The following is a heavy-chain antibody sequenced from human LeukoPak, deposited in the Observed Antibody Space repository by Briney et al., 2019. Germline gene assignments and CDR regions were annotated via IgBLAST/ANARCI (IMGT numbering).Heavy chain of an antibody. Sequence: GGSLRLSCAASGFTFNNYAMSWVRQAPGKGLEWVSTITGSGGRTYYADSVKGPFTISRDNSKSTLYLQMNSLRAEDTAVYYCARRAGAYSHPYDYWGQGTLVTVSS. V-gene: IGHV3-23*01. D-gene: IGHD4/OR15-4a*01. CDR1: GFTFNNYA. CDR3: ARRAGAYSHPYDY. J-gene: IGHJ4*02. CDR2: ITGSGGRT.